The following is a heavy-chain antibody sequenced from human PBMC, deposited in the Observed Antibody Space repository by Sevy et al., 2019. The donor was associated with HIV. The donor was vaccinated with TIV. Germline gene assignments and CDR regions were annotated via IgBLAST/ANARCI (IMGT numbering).Heavy chain of an antibody. CDR2: FDPEDGER. CDR3: ATGREYYEGNSGYFDY. Sequence: ASVKVSCKVSGYTHTQLSMHWVRQAPGKGLEWLGSFDPEDGERIYAQKFQGSFTMTEETSTDTAYMELSSLRSEDTAIYYCATGREYYEGNSGYFDYWGQGTLVTVSS. CDR1: GYTHTQLS. D-gene: IGHD3-3*01. J-gene: IGHJ4*02. V-gene: IGHV1-24*01.